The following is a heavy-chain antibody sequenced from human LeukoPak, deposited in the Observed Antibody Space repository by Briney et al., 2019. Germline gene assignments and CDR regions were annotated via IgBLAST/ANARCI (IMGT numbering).Heavy chain of an antibody. CDR1: GYTFSSYA. CDR3: ARDGSGWESFDY. Sequence: SVKVSCKASGYTFSSYAISWVRQAPGQGLEWMGGIIPIFDTGNYAQNFQGRLTITADESTSTAYMELSSLRSEDAAVYYCARDGSGWESFDYWGQGTLVTVFS. J-gene: IGHJ4*02. V-gene: IGHV1-69*01. D-gene: IGHD6-19*01. CDR2: IIPIFDTG.